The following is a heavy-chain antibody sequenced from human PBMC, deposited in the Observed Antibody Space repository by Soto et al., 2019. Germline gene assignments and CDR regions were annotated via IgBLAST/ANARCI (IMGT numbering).Heavy chain of an antibody. CDR1: GFTFSSYA. D-gene: IGHD3-22*01. J-gene: IGHJ4*02. CDR3: AKDLSGGPLLRYIDY. V-gene: IGHV3-23*01. CDR2: ISGSGGST. Sequence: EVQLLESGGGLVQPGGSLRLSCAASGFTFSSYAMSWVRQAPGKGLEWVSAISGSGGSTYYADSVKGRFTISRDNSKNTLYLQMSSMRAEDTAVYYCAKDLSGGPLLRYIDYWGQGTLFTVSS.